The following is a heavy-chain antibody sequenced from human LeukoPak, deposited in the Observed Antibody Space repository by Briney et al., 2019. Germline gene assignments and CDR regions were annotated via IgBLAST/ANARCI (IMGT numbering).Heavy chain of an antibody. V-gene: IGHV3-74*01. CDR3: ARGGGVIPISY. CDR2: VNTDGSST. D-gene: IGHD2-8*02. CDR1: GFTFSSYW. J-gene: IGHJ4*02. Sequence: GGSLRLSCAASGFTFSSYWMHWVRQAPGKGLVWVSRVNTDGSSTSYADSVKGRFTISRDNAKNTLYLQMNSLRAEDTAVYYCARGGGVIPISYWGQGTLVTVSS.